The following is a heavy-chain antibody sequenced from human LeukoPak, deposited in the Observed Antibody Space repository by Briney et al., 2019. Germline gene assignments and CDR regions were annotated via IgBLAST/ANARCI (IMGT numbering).Heavy chain of an antibody. CDR1: GFTFSSYA. CDR2: ISGSGGST. CDR3: AREVLLWFGDQTGFDY. J-gene: IGHJ4*02. V-gene: IGHV3-23*01. Sequence: QPGGSLRLSCASSGFTFSSYAMSWVRQAPGKGLQWVSAISGSGGSTYYADSVKGRFTISRDNSKNTLYLQMNSLRAEDTAVYYCAREVLLWFGDQTGFDYWGQGTLVTVFS. D-gene: IGHD3-10*01.